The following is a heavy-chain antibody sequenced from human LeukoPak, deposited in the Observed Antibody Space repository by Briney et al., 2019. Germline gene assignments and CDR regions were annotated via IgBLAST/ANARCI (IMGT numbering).Heavy chain of an antibody. CDR3: AREGGRDTAMVTREYYFDY. Sequence: SETLSLTCTVSGGSLSSYYWSWIRQPPGKGLEWIGYIYYSGSTNYNPSLKSRVTISVDTSKNQFSLKLSSVTAADTAVYYCAREGGRDTAMVTREYYFDYWGQGTLVTVSS. D-gene: IGHD5-18*01. CDR1: GGSLSSYY. V-gene: IGHV4-59*01. J-gene: IGHJ4*02. CDR2: IYYSGST.